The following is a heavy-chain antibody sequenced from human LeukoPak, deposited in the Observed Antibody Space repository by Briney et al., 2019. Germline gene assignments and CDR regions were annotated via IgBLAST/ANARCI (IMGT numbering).Heavy chain of an antibody. J-gene: IGHJ3*02. CDR1: GFTFSSYG. CDR3: ARNQDYGVYNSVGAFAI. CDR2: IWYDGSNK. V-gene: IGHV3-33*01. Sequence: PGGSLRLSCAASGFTFSSYGMHWVRQAPGKGLEWVAVIWYDGSNKYYADSVKGRFTISRDNSKNTLYLQMNSLRAEDTAVYYCARNQDYGVYNSVGAFAIWGQGTMVTVSS. D-gene: IGHD4-17*01.